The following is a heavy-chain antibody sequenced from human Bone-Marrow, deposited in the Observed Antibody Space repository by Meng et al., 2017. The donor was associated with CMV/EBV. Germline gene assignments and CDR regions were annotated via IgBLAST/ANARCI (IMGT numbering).Heavy chain of an antibody. J-gene: IGHJ5*02. V-gene: IGHV3-53*01. CDR3: ARFEGGWFDP. D-gene: IGHD3-16*01. CDR1: GFTVSSNY. CDR2: IYSGGST. Sequence: GESLKISCAASGFTVSSNYMSWVRQAPGKGLEWVSVIYSGGSTYYAGSVKGRFTISRDNSKNTLYLQMNSLRAEDTAVYYCARFEGGWFDPWGQGTLVTVSS.